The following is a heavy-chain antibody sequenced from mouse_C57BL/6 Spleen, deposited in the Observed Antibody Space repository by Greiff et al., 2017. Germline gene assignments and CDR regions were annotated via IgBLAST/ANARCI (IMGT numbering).Heavy chain of an antibody. D-gene: IGHD2-4*01. Sequence: EVHLVESGPELVKPGASVKMSCKASGYTFTDYNMHWVKQSHGKSLEWIGYINPNNGGTSYNQKFKGKATLTVNKSSSTAYIELRSLTSEDSAVYFCVSLMSTRWFAYWGQRTL. V-gene: IGHV1-22*01. CDR2: INPNNGGT. J-gene: IGHJ3*01. CDR3: VSLMSTRWFAY. CDR1: GYTFTDYN.